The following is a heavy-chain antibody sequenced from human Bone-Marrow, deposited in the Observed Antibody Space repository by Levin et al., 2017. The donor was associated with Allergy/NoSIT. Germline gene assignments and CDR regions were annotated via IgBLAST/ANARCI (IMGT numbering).Heavy chain of an antibody. Sequence: GESLKISCAASGFTFSSYEMNWVRQAPGKGLEWVSYISSSGSTIYYADSVKGRFTISRDNAKNSLYLQMNSLRAEDTAVYYCASQGPIYVWGSYRYYYFDYWGQGTLVTVSS. V-gene: IGHV3-48*03. CDR3: ASQGPIYVWGSYRYYYFDY. CDR1: GFTFSSYE. J-gene: IGHJ4*02. CDR2: ISSSGSTI. D-gene: IGHD3-16*02.